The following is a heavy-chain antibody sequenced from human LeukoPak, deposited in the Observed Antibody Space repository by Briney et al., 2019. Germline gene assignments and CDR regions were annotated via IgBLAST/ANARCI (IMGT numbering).Heavy chain of an antibody. J-gene: IGHJ4*02. CDR1: GYTFIGYY. CDR3: ARGAHKRDDYGGFFDY. D-gene: IGHD4-23*01. CDR2: INPNTGGT. Sequence: GASVKVSCKASGYTFIGYYIHWVRQAPGQGLEWMGWINPNTGGTKCVQKFQGRVIMTRDTSISTVYMELSRLRSDDTAVYYCARGAHKRDDYGGFFDYWGQGTLVTVSS. V-gene: IGHV1-2*02.